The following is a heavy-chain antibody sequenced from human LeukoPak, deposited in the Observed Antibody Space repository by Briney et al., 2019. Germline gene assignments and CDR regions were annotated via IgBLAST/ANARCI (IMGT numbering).Heavy chain of an antibody. V-gene: IGHV1-3*01. D-gene: IGHD3-10*01. CDR1: GYTFTSYA. Sequence: ASVKVSCKASGYTFTSYAMHWVRQAPGQRLEWMGLIHPSDGDTKYAQEFQDRVTMTRDTSTSTVYMELSSLRFEDTAVYYCATYTQSGAQGISDYWGQGTLVTVSS. J-gene: IGHJ4*02. CDR3: ATYTQSGAQGISDY. CDR2: IHPSDGDT.